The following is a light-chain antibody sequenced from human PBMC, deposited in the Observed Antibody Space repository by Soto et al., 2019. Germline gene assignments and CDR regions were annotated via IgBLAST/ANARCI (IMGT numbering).Light chain of an antibody. CDR2: GAS. V-gene: IGKV4-1*01. J-gene: IGKJ2*01. Sequence: DIVMTQSPDYLAVSLGERATINCQSSQSVFYSSDNRNNLTWYQVKPGQSPKLLIYGASFRESGVPDRFSGSGSGTDFTLTISSLQAEDVAVYYCQQYYSTPYTFGQGTKLQIK. CDR3: QQYYSTPYT. CDR1: QSVFYSSDNRNN.